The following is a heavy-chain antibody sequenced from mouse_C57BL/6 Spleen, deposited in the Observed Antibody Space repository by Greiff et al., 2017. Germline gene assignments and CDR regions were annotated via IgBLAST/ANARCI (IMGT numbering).Heavy chain of an antibody. CDR1: GFTLSSYT. CDR2: ISGGGGNT. CDR3: ARLDYYGSEDYFDY. Sequence: EVQLVESGGGLVKPGGSLKLSCAASGFTLSSYTMSWVRQTPEKRLEWVATISGGGGNTYYPDSVKGRFTISRDNAKNTLYLQMSSLRSEDTALYYCARLDYYGSEDYFDYWGQGTTLTVSS. J-gene: IGHJ2*01. D-gene: IGHD1-1*01. V-gene: IGHV5-9*01.